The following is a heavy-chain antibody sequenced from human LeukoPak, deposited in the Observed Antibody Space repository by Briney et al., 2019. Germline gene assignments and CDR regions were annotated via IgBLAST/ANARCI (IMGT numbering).Heavy chain of an antibody. CDR1: GGSISSGGYS. CDR3: ARANYDILTGYSLSSFDP. V-gene: IGHV4-30-2*01. Sequence: SETLSLTCAVSGGSISSGGYSWSWIRQPPGKGLEWIGYIYHSGSTYYNPSLKSRVTISVDRSKNQFTLKLSSVTAADTAVYYCARANYDILTGYSLSSFDPWGQGTLVTVSS. D-gene: IGHD3-9*01. J-gene: IGHJ5*02. CDR2: IYHSGST.